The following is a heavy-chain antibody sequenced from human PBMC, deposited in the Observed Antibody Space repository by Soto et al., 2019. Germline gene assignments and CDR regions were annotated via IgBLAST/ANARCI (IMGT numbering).Heavy chain of an antibody. CDR3: ARGWGYDSNDYYYAY. V-gene: IGHV1-69*01. J-gene: IGHJ4*02. CDR1: GGTFSRYA. Sequence: QVQLVQSGAEVRKPGSSVTVSCKASGGTFSRYAISWVRQAPGQGLEWMGGIIPIFGTANHAQKFQGRVTIIADESTSTVYMELSSLRSEDTAMYYCARGWGYDSNDYYYAYWGQGTLVIVSS. D-gene: IGHD3-22*01. CDR2: IIPIFGTA.